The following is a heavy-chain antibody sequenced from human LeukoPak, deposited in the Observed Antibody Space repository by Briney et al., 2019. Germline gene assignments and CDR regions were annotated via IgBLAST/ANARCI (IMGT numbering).Heavy chain of an antibody. CDR3: ARGAGDSRRIDLHLQH. CDR1: GGAISSYY. J-gene: IGHJ1*01. Sequence: PSETLSLTCTVSGGAISSYYWSWIRQPPGKGLEWIGYIYYTGSTNYNPSLKSRVTISVDTSKNQFSLKLSSLTAADTAVYYCARGAGDSRRIDLHLQHWGQGTLVTVSS. D-gene: IGHD3-22*01. CDR2: IYYTGST. V-gene: IGHV4-59*01.